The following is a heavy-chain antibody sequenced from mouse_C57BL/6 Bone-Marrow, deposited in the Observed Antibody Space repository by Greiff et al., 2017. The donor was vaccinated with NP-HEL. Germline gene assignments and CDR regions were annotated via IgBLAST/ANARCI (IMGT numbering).Heavy chain of an antibody. Sequence: EVKLQESGGGLVQPEESLKLSCESNEYEFPSHDMSWVRKTPEKRLELVAAINSDGGSTYYPDTMERRFIISRDNTKKTLYLQMSSLRSEDTALYYCARHEGNYYGSSPAYWGQGTLVTVSA. J-gene: IGHJ3*01. D-gene: IGHD1-1*01. CDR3: ARHEGNYYGSSPAY. V-gene: IGHV5-2*01. CDR1: EYEFPSHD. CDR2: INSDGGST.